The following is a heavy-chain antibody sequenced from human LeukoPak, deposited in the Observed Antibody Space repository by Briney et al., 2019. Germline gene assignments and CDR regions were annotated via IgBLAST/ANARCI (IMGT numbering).Heavy chain of an antibody. Sequence: ASVKVSCKASGYTFTSYYMHWVRQAPGQGLEWMGIINPSAGSTTYAQKFQGRVTMTRDTSTSTVYMELSSLRSDDTAVYYCAKDYYYDSSGYSPFDYWGQGTLVTVSS. V-gene: IGHV1-46*01. CDR2: INPSAGST. D-gene: IGHD3-22*01. CDR3: AKDYYYDSSGYSPFDY. CDR1: GYTFTSYY. J-gene: IGHJ4*02.